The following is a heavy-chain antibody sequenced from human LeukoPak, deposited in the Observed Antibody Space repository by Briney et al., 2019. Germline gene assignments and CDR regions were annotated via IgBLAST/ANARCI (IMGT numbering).Heavy chain of an antibody. J-gene: IGHJ5*02. D-gene: IGHD2-2*01. CDR1: GGSISSSNW. CDR3: ARESCSSTSCYANRWFDP. CDR2: IYHSGST. V-gene: IGHV4-4*02. Sequence: SETLSLTCAVSGGSISSSNWWSWVRQPPGKGLEWIGEIYHSGSTNYNPSLKSRVTISVDKSKNQFSLKLSSVTAADTAVYYCARESCSSTSCYANRWFDPWGQGTLVTVSS.